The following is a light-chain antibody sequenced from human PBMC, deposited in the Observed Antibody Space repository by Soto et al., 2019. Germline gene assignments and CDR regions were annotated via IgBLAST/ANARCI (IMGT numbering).Light chain of an antibody. CDR2: DAS. Sequence: DIQMTQFPSTLSSSIGDRVTITCQASQSISVWMAWYKQIPGKAPQLLIFDASNLPSGVPSRCSGAGSGTEFPLTVSSLQPDDSATYYCQQYNNYPFTFGPGTTVHIK. CDR1: QSISVW. J-gene: IGKJ3*01. V-gene: IGKV1-5*01. CDR3: QQYNNYPFT.